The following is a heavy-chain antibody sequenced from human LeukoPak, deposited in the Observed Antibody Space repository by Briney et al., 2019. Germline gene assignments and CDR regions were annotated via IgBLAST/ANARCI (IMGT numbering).Heavy chain of an antibody. D-gene: IGHD3-3*01. CDR1: GFTFSSYA. CDR2: ISGSGGST. Sequence: PGGSLRLSCAASGFTFSSYAMSWVRQAPGKGLEWVSAISGSGGSTYYADSVKGRFTISRDNSKNTLYLQMNSLRAEDTAVYYCAKDLQLRFLEWLSIDYFDYWGQGTLVTVSS. J-gene: IGHJ4*02. V-gene: IGHV3-23*01. CDR3: AKDLQLRFLEWLSIDYFDY.